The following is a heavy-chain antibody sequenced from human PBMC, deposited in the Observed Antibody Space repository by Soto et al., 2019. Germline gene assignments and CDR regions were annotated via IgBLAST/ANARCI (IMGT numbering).Heavy chain of an antibody. J-gene: IGHJ4*02. CDR2: IIPIFGTP. CDR1: GGIFSTYA. V-gene: IGHV1-69*01. Sequence: QVQLVQSGAEVKKPGSSVKVSCKASGGIFSTYAISWLRQAPGQGLEWMGWIIPIFGTPNYAQKFQGRVTITADESTSTADMELSRLRSEDTAVYYCARDRDDYGSGNYYNRIDFWGQGTLVTVSS. CDR3: ARDRDDYGSGNYYNRIDF. D-gene: IGHD3-10*01.